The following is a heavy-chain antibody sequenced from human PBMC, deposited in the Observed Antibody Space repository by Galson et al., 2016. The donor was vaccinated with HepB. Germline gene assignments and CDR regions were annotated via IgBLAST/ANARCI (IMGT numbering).Heavy chain of an antibody. CDR1: RYTFTGYF. J-gene: IGHJ4*02. V-gene: IGHV1-2*02. Sequence: SVKVSCKAARYTFTGYFLHWVRQAPGQGLEWMGLTNPNSGATNYAQKFQGRVTLTRDTSINTAYMELTRLRSDDTAVYYCARSVDDSGYYRYMFDFWGQGTLVTVSS. CDR3: ARSVDDSGYYRYMFDF. CDR2: TNPNSGAT. D-gene: IGHD3-22*01.